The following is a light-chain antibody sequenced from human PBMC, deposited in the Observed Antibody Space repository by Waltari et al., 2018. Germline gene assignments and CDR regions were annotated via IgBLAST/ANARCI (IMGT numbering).Light chain of an antibody. CDR3: SSYTSSSTRV. CDR1: SSDVGGYHY. J-gene: IGLJ2*01. Sequence: QSALTQPASVSGSPGQSITISCTGTSSDVGGYHYVSWYQQHPGKAPKLMIYDVSNRPSGVSNRFSGSKSGNTASLTISGLQAEDEADYYCSSYTSSSTRVFGGGTKLTVL. V-gene: IGLV2-14*03. CDR2: DVS.